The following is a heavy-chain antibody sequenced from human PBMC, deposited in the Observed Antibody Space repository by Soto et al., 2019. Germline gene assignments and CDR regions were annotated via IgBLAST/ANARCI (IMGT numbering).Heavy chain of an antibody. D-gene: IGHD2-2*01. CDR2: ISSNSGYI. Sequence: GGSLRLSCAASGFTFSSYSMNWVRQAPGKGLEWVSSISSNSGYIYYADSVKGRFTISRDNAKNSLYLQMNSLRADDTAAYFCARGEVVGTPAIGDQMDVWGQGTTVTVSS. V-gene: IGHV3-21*01. J-gene: IGHJ6*02. CDR3: ARGEVVGTPAIGDQMDV. CDR1: GFTFSSYS.